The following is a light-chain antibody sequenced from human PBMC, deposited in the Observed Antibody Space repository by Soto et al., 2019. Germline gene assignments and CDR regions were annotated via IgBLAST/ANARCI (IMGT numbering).Light chain of an antibody. CDR3: QKYNSAPQT. Sequence: DIQMTQSPSSLSASVGDRVTLTCRASQGISNYLAWYQQKPVKVPKLLIYAASTLQSGVPSRFSGSGSGTDFTLTISSLQPEDVATYYCQKYNSAPQTFGQGTKVEIK. V-gene: IGKV1-27*01. CDR1: QGISNY. J-gene: IGKJ1*01. CDR2: AAS.